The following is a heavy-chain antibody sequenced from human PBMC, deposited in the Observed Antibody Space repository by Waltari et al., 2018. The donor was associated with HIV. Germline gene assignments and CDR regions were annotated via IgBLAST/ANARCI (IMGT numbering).Heavy chain of an antibody. J-gene: IGHJ4*02. D-gene: IGHD3-10*01. CDR1: GYTFTGYY. V-gene: IGHV1-2*02. CDR2: NNPNRGGT. Sequence: QVQLVQSGAEVKKPGASVKVSCKASGYTFTGYYMHWVRQAPGQGLEWMGWNNPNRGGTNDAQEFQGRVTMTRDTSISTAHMELSRLRSDDTAVYYWARADYYGSGSQDYWGQGTLVTVSS. CDR3: ARADYYGSGSQDY.